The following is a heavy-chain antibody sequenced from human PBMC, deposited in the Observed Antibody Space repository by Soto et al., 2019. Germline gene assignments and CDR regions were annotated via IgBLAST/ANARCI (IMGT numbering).Heavy chain of an antibody. CDR2: IYYTGST. V-gene: IGHV4-59*11. CDR1: GGSINNHY. CDR3: ARANWYSED. Sequence: QVHLQESGPGLVKPSETLSLTCTVSGGSINNHYWSWIRQPPEKGLEWIGYIYYTGSTNYNPSLKSRVTMSVDTSKNQFSLNLTSLTAADTAIYYCARANWYSEDWGQGTLVPVSS. D-gene: IGHD7-27*01. J-gene: IGHJ4*02.